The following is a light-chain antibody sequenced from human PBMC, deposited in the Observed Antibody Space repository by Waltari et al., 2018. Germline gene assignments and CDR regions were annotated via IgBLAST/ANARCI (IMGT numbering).Light chain of an antibody. CDR3: QQDSTVPWT. CDR1: KNEDN. V-gene: IGKV4-1*01. J-gene: IGKJ1*01. Sequence: KNEDNLAWNHRNPGQPPKLCFYRASIREPGFPEGFTGGDFGTEFTLPIGSRQPEDVAVYYCQQDSTVPWTFGQGTTVDFK. CDR2: RAS.